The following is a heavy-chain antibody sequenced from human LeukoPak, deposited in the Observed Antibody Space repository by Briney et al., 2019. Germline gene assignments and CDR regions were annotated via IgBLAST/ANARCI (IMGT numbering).Heavy chain of an antibody. J-gene: IGHJ4*02. D-gene: IGHD3-10*01. CDR1: GFTFSSYA. V-gene: IGHV3-23*01. Sequence: TGGSLRLSCADSGFTFSSYAMSWVRQAPGKGLEWVSAISGSGGSTYYADSVKGRFTISRDNSKNTLYLQMNSLRAEDTAVYYCAKARSAVRGVIGYFDYWGQGTLVTVSS. CDR3: AKARSAVRGVIGYFDY. CDR2: ISGSGGST.